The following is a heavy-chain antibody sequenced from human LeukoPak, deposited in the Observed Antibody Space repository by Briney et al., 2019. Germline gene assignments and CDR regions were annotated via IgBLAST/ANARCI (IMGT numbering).Heavy chain of an antibody. CDR2: IIPIFGTA. V-gene: IGHV1-69*05. CDR3: ARDASSGWNPSWFDP. D-gene: IGHD6-19*01. CDR1: GGTFSSYA. Sequence: ASVKVSCKASGGTFSSYAISWVRQAPGQVLEWMGRIIPIFGTANYAQKFQGRVTITTDESTSTAYMELSSLRSEDTAVYYCARDASSGWNPSWFDPWGQGTLVTVSS. J-gene: IGHJ5*02.